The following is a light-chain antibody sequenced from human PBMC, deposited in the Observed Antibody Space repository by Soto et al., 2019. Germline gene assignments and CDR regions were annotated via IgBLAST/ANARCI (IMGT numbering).Light chain of an antibody. Sequence: QSVLTQPASVSGSPGQSIAISCTGTSSDVGGYNYVSWYQQHPGKAPKLMIYDVNNRPSGVSNRFSGSKSGNTASLTISGVQAEDEADYYCCSYTTSSTYVFGTGTKLTVL. CDR2: DVN. V-gene: IGLV2-14*03. J-gene: IGLJ1*01. CDR1: SSDVGGYNY. CDR3: CSYTTSSTYV.